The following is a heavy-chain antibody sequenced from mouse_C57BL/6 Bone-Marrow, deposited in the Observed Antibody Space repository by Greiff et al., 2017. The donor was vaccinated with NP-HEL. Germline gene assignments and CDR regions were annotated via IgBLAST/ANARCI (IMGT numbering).Heavy chain of an antibody. CDR3: AREVWD. J-gene: IGHJ2*01. V-gene: IGHV1-76*01. Sequence: QLQQSGAELVRPGASVKLSCKASGYTSTDYYINWVKQRPGQGLEWIARIYPGSGNTYYNEKFKGKATLTAEKSSSTAYMQLSSLTSEDSAVYFCAREVWDWGQGTTLTVSS. CDR1: GYTSTDYY. CDR2: IYPGSGNT. D-gene: IGHD4-1*01.